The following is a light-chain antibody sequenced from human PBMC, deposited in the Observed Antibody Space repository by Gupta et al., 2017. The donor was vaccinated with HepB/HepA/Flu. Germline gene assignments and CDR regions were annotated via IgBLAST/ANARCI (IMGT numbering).Light chain of an antibody. V-gene: IGKV3-11*01. CDR2: DAS. Sequence: EIVLTQSPATLSLSPGERAPLSCRASQSVSSYLAWYQQKPGQAPRLLIYDASNRATGIPARFSGSGSGTDFSLTICSLEPEDFAVYYCQQRSNWPPGTFGGGTKVEIK. CDR1: QSVSSY. CDR3: QQRSNWPPGT. J-gene: IGKJ4*01.